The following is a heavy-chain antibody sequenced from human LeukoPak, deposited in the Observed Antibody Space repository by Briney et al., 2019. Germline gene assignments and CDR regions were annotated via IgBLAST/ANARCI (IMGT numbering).Heavy chain of an antibody. CDR3: ARDRVADMVTFGGSFDY. D-gene: IGHD3-16*01. Sequence: TGGSLRLSCAASGFTFSSYGMHWVRQAPGKGLEWVAVIWYDRSNKFYVDSVKGRFTISRDNSKNTLYLQMNSLRDEDSAVYYCARDRVADMVTFGGSFDYWGQGTLVTVSS. CDR1: GFTFSSYG. CDR2: IWYDRSNK. V-gene: IGHV3-33*08. J-gene: IGHJ4*02.